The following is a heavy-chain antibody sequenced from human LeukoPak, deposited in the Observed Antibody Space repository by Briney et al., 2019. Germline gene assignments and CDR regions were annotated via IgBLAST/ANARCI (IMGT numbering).Heavy chain of an antibody. CDR3: AKVCSTSCSSDPLKSDY. Sequence: PGGSLRLSCAASGFTFSSYAMSWVRQAPGKGLEWVSAISGSGGSTYYADSVKGRFTISRDNSKNTLYLQMNSLRAEDTAVYYCAKVCSTSCSSDPLKSDYWGQGTLVTVSS. D-gene: IGHD2-2*01. CDR2: ISGSGGST. CDR1: GFTFSSYA. V-gene: IGHV3-23*01. J-gene: IGHJ4*02.